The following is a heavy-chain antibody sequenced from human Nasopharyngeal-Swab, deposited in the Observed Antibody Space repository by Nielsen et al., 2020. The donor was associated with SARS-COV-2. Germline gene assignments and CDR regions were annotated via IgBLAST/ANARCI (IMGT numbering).Heavy chain of an antibody. J-gene: IGHJ4*02. V-gene: IGHV3-33*01. CDR2: IWYDRSNK. CDR3: AREWYYYDSSGYSTYFDY. CDR1: GFTFSSYG. D-gene: IGHD3-22*01. Sequence: GESLKISCAASGFTFSSYGMHWVRQAPGKGLEWVAVIWYDRSNKYYADSVKGRFTISRDNSKNTLYLQMNSLRAEDTAVYYCAREWYYYDSSGYSTYFDYWGQGTLVTVSS.